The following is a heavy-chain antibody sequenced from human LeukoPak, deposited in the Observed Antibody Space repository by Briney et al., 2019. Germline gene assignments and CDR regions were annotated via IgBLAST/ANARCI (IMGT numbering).Heavy chain of an antibody. CDR3: ARKKDRLRFWVGSYFDY. V-gene: IGHV4-34*01. Sequence: PSETLSLTCTVSGGSISSYYWSWIRQPPGKGLEWIGEINHSGSTNYNPSLKSRVTISVDTSKNQFSLKLSSVTAADTAVYYCARKKDRLRFWVGSYFDYWGQGTLVTVSS. D-gene: IGHD3-16*01. J-gene: IGHJ4*02. CDR1: GGSISSYY. CDR2: INHSGST.